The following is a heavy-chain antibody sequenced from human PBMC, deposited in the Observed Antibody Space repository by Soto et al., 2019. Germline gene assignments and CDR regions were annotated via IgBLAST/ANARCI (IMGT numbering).Heavy chain of an antibody. CDR2: VYYSGTT. Sequence: SETLSLTCSVSCGSVSNKTYYWSWIRQPPGKRLEWIGYVYYSGTTNYNSSLKSRVTISVDLSKNQFSLRLSSVTTADTALYYCARTTAVPNTLRSRYFFDYWGQGTLVTVSS. CDR3: ARTTAVPNTLRSRYFFDY. CDR1: CGSVSNKTYY. J-gene: IGHJ4*02. D-gene: IGHD4-17*01. V-gene: IGHV4-61*01.